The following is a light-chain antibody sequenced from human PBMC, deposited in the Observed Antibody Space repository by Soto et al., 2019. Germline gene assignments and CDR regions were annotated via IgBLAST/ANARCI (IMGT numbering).Light chain of an antibody. Sequence: QSVLTQTPSASGTPGQRVTISYSGSSSNIGSNYVYWYQQLPGTAPKLLIHRNNQRPSGVPDRFSGSKSGTSASLAISGLRSEDEADYYCAAWDDSLSGRYVFGTGTKLTVL. CDR1: SSNIGSNY. CDR3: AAWDDSLSGRYV. V-gene: IGLV1-47*01. CDR2: RNN. J-gene: IGLJ1*01.